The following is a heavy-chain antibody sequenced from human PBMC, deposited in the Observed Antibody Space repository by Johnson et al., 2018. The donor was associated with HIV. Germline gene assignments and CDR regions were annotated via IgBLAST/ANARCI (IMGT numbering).Heavy chain of an antibody. Sequence: VQLVESGGGLVQPGGSLRLSCAASGFTFSSYWMSWVRQAPGRGLEWVSYIATRAEAIHYADSVKGRFTISRDNSKNTLYLQMNSLGAEDTALYYCASDWGSRHAFDIWGQGTMVTVSS. J-gene: IGHJ3*02. CDR1: GFTFSSYW. V-gene: IGHV3-48*01. CDR2: IATRAEAI. D-gene: IGHD7-27*01. CDR3: ASDWGSRHAFDI.